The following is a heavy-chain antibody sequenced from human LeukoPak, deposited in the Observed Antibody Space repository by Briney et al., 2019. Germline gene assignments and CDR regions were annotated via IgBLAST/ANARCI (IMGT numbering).Heavy chain of an antibody. CDR2: INGRGDNT. V-gene: IGHV3-23*01. CDR3: AKDRVSPGFNWFDP. D-gene: IGHD2/OR15-2a*01. J-gene: IGHJ5*02. Sequence: GGSLRLSCAASGFTFSNYWMHWVCQAPGKGLEWVSAINGRGDNTYYADFVKGRFTISRDNSKSTVYLQMNGLRTEDTAVYYCAKDRVSPGFNWFDPWGQGTLVTVSS. CDR1: GFTFSNYW.